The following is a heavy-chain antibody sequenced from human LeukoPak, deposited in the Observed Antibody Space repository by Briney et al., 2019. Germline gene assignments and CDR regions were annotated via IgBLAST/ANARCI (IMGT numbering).Heavy chain of an antibody. Sequence: PGGSLRLSCAASGFTFSSYAMSWVRQAPGKGLEWVSSISYSGGSTYYADSVKGRFTISRDSSKNTLFLQMNSLRSEDTAVYYCARRGDDSSGYRAGTDAFDIWGQGTMVTVSS. CDR2: ISYSGGST. D-gene: IGHD3-22*01. CDR3: ARRGDDSSGYRAGTDAFDI. J-gene: IGHJ3*02. CDR1: GFTFSSYA. V-gene: IGHV3-23*01.